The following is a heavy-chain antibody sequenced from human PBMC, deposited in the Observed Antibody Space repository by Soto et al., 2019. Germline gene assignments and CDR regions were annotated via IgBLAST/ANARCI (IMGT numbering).Heavy chain of an antibody. CDR2: IIPILGIA. V-gene: IGHV1-69*02. D-gene: IGHD4-17*01. Sequence: SVKVSCKASGGAFSSYTISWVRQAPGQGLEWMGRIIPILGIANYAQKFQGRVTITADKSTSTAYMELSSLRSEDTAVYYCARRYGGNSGDYWGQGTLVTVSS. J-gene: IGHJ4*02. CDR3: ARRYGGNSGDY. CDR1: GGAFSSYT.